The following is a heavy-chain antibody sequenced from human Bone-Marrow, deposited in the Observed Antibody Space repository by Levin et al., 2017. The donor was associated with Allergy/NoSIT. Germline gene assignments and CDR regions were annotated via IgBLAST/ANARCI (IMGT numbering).Heavy chain of an antibody. Sequence: ASVKVSCKASGYTFTGYYMHWVRQAPGQGPEWLGWIRVNSGGTKYAPKFQGRVTLTRDTSVTTAYMDLNGLTSDDTAVYYCAREGDSGYDWYAFDSWGQGTMVTVSS. CDR1: GYTFTGYY. CDR2: IRVNSGGT. V-gene: IGHV1-2*02. D-gene: IGHD5-12*01. CDR3: AREGDSGYDWYAFDS. J-gene: IGHJ3*02.